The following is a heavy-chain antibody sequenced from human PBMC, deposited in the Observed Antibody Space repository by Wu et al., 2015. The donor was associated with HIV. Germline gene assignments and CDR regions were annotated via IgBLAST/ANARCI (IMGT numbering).Heavy chain of an antibody. D-gene: IGHD5-12*01. CDR3: ASKYRLSGYVLYSLGV. CDR2: ITPLFGTT. J-gene: IGHJ6*02. Sequence: QVQLVQFAVGVKKPGSSVKVTCKASGDGFTSYAVSWVRQAPGQGLEWMGGITPLFGTTKRTQKFQDRVTFTTDESKTSVYMELTSLRSEDTAVYYCASKYRLSGYVLYSLGVWGQGTRSPSP. V-gene: IGHV1-69*05. CDR1: GDGFTSYA.